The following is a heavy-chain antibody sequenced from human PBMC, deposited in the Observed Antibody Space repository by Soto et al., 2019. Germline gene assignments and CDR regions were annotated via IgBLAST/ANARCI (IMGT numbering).Heavy chain of an antibody. D-gene: IGHD5-18*01. CDR1: GITFSDAY. J-gene: IGHJ1*01. Sequence: QMQLVESGGGLVKPGGSLRLSCAASGITFSDAYMHRIRQAPGQGLECVSYISRRGSLTYYADSVKGRFTISRDNAKDSLYLQMNSLRAEDTAVDYCAGYSRQAMALWGQGTLVTVSS. CDR3: AGYSRQAMAL. CDR2: ISRRGSLT. V-gene: IGHV3-11*01.